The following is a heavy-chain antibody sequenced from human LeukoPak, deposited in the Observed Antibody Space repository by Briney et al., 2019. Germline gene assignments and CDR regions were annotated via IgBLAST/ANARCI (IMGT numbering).Heavy chain of an antibody. V-gene: IGHV1-2*02. CDR3: ARAYDNNDYFDY. D-gene: IGHD3-22*01. CDR2: INPNSSGT. J-gene: IGHJ4*02. Sequence: GASVKVSCKASGYTFTGYYMHWVRQAPGQGLEWMGWINPNSSGTSYAQKFQGRVTMTRDTSISTAYMELTRLRSDDTAVYYCARAYDNNDYFDYWGQGTLVTVSS. CDR1: GYTFTGYY.